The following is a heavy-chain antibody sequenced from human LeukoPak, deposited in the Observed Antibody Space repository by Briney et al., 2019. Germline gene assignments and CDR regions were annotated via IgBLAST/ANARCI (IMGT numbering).Heavy chain of an antibody. D-gene: IGHD6-25*01. CDR2: ISSSSSYM. J-gene: IGHJ6*02. CDR3: ARDLYSATNGMDV. CDR1: GFTSSSYS. V-gene: IGHV3-21*01. Sequence: GGSLRLSCAASGFTSSSYSMNWVRQAPGKGLEWVSSISSSSSYMYYVDSVKGRFTISRDNAKNSLYLQMNSLRAEDTAVYYCARDLYSATNGMDVWGQGTTVTVSS.